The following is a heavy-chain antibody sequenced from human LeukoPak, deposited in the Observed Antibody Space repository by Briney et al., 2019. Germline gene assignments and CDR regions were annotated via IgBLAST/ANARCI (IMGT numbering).Heavy chain of an antibody. J-gene: IGHJ5*02. V-gene: IGHV1-69*13. CDR2: IIPIFGTA. D-gene: IGHD6-13*01. CDR1: GYTFTSYG. Sequence: GASVKVSCKASGYTFTSYGISWVRQAPGQGLEWMGGIIPIFGTANYAQKFQGRVTITADESTSTAYMELSSLRSEDTAVYYCVRGGAAAGNWFDPWGQGTLVTVSS. CDR3: VRGGAAAGNWFDP.